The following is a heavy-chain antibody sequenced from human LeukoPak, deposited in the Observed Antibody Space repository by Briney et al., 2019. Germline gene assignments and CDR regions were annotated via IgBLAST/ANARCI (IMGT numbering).Heavy chain of an antibody. J-gene: IGHJ3*02. CDR1: GGSISSSY. D-gene: IGHD2-21*01. Sequence: SETLSLTCTVSGGSISSSYWSWIRQSPGKGLEWVGYIHHSGNTNSNPPLKSRVTISVDTPKNQFSLKLSSVTAADTAVYYCVRWQYCGGNCYFSAFDIWGQGTMVTVSS. CDR3: VRWQYCGGNCYFSAFDI. V-gene: IGHV4-59*01. CDR2: IHHSGNT.